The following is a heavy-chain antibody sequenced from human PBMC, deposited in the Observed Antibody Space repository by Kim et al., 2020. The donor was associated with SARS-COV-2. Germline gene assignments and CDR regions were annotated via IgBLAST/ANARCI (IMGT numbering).Heavy chain of an antibody. J-gene: IGHJ4*02. D-gene: IGHD2-15*01. Sequence: SVKGRFTTSRENAKNSLYLQMNSLRAGDTAVYYCARVPAHCSGGSCYDYWGQGTLVTVSS. CDR3: ARVPAHCSGGSCYDY. V-gene: IGHV3-13*01.